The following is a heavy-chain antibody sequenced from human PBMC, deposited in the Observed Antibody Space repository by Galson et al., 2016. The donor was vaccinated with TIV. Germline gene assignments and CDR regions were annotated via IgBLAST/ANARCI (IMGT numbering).Heavy chain of an antibody. V-gene: IGHV3-30-3*01. D-gene: IGHD1-20*01. J-gene: IGHJ4*02. CDR3: ARTLTSYYFDY. CDR1: GFTLSSYA. Sequence: SLRLSCAASGFTLSSYAMHWVRLAPGKGLEWVAVISYDGSNNADSVKGRFTISRDKSKNTLYLQMNSLRGEDTAVYYCARTLTSYYFDYWGQGTLVTVSS. CDR2: ISYDGSN.